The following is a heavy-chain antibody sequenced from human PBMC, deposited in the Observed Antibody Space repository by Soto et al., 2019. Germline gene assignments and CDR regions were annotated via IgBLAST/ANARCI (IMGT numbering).Heavy chain of an antibody. J-gene: IGHJ6*02. CDR3: AHSFWSLGSWSGNYYYYGMDV. CDR2: IYWNDDK. V-gene: IGHV2-5*01. CDR1: GFSLSTSAVG. D-gene: IGHD3-10*01. Sequence: QITLKESGPTLVKPTQTLTLTCTFSGFSLSTSAVGVGWIRQPPGKALEWLALIYWNDDKRYSPSLKSRLTITKDTSKNQVVLTMTNMDPVDTATYYCAHSFWSLGSWSGNYYYYGMDVWGQGTTVTVSS.